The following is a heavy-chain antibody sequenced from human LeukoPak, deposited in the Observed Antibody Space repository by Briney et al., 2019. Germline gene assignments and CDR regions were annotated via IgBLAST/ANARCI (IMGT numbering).Heavy chain of an antibody. CDR1: GFTFSSYN. J-gene: IGHJ6*03. Sequence: GGSLRLSCAASGFTFSSYNKNWVRQAPGKGLEWVSSITSSSIYTFYADSVKGRFTISRDNAKNSLYLQMNSLRAEDTAIYYCARDPYNGNYGDSYYYYMDVWGKGTTVTISS. D-gene: IGHD1-26*01. V-gene: IGHV3-21*01. CDR2: ITSSSIYT. CDR3: ARDPYNGNYGDSYYYYMDV.